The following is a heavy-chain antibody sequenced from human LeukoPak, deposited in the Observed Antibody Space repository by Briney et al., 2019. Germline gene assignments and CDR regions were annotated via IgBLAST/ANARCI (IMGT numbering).Heavy chain of an antibody. V-gene: IGHV3-23*01. Sequence: GGSLRLSCAASGFAFSRYAMTWVRQAPGKGLEWVSLITESGHSTYYTKSVKGRFTISRDNSKNTSYLQMNSLGVEDTGLYFCAKGFACAENRCYGLDSWAQGILVIVSS. CDR1: GFAFSRYA. CDR3: AKGFACAENRCYGLDS. D-gene: IGHD4/OR15-4a*01. CDR2: ITESGHST. J-gene: IGHJ4*02.